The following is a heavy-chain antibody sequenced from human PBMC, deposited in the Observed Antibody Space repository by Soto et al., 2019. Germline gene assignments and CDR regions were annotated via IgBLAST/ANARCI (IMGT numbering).Heavy chain of an antibody. D-gene: IGHD3-10*01. J-gene: IGHJ4*02. Sequence: QLQLQESGPGLVKPSETLSLTCSVSCGSISSTSYYWGWIRQPPGKGLEWIGNIYHSGTTYYNPSITSRVTISVDTSKNQFSLKLTSVTAADTAVYYCARHDYDSGSYVRYWGQGTLVTVSS. CDR1: CGSISSTSYY. CDR2: IYHSGTT. V-gene: IGHV4-39*01. CDR3: ARHDYDSGSYVRY.